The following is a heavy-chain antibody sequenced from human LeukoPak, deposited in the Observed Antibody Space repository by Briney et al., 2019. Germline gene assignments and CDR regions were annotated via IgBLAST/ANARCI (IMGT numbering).Heavy chain of an antibody. J-gene: IGHJ4*02. CDR2: ISYDGSNK. CDR1: GFTFSSYA. Sequence: GRSLRLSCAASGFTFSSYAMHWVRQAPGKGLEWVAVISYDGSNKYYADSVKGRFTISRDNSKNTLYLQMNSLRAEDTAVYYCARGPEGYDSSGYPGDYWGQGTLVTVSS. CDR3: ARGPEGYDSSGYPGDY. D-gene: IGHD3-22*01. V-gene: IGHV3-30-3*01.